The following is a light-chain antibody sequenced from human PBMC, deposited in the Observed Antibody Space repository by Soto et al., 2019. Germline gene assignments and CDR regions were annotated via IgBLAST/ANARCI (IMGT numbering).Light chain of an antibody. J-gene: IGKJ1*01. CDR2: DAS. CDR3: HEYNTWPWT. V-gene: IGKV3D-15*01. Sequence: MTQSPSSLSASVGDRVTISGRASQTVRNNYLAWYQQKPGQAPRLLIYDASSRATGIPDRFSGSGSGTQFILTISSLQSEDFAVYYCHEYNTWPWTFGQGTKVDIK. CDR1: QTVRNN.